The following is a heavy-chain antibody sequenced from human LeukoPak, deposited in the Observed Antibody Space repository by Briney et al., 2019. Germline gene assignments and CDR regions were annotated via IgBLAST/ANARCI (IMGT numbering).Heavy chain of an antibody. CDR3: AREEVYSSSWYELGRAFFDY. CDR2: IYYSGST. D-gene: IGHD6-13*01. V-gene: IGHV4-39*07. CDR1: GGSISSSTYH. Sequence: SETLSLTCTVSGGSISSSTYHWNWIRQPPGKGLEWIGSIYYSGSTYYNPSLKSRVTISVDTSKNQYSLKLSSVTAADTAMYYCAREEVYSSSWYELGRAFFDYWGQGTLVTVSS. J-gene: IGHJ4*02.